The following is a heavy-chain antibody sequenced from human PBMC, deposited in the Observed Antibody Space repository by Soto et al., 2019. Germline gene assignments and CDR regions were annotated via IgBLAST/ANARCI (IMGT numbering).Heavy chain of an antibody. Sequence: GGSLRLSCAASGFTFSSYSMNWVRQAPGKGLEWVSYISSNSSTIYYADSVKGRFTISRDNAKNSLYLQMNSLRAEDTALYCCARMYCSSTSCPNDYWGQGTLVTVSS. CDR2: ISSNSSTI. CDR3: ARMYCSSTSCPNDY. J-gene: IGHJ4*02. CDR1: GFTFSSYS. V-gene: IGHV3-48*01. D-gene: IGHD2-2*01.